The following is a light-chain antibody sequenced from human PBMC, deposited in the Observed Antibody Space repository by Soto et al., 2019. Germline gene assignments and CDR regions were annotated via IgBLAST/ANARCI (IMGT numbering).Light chain of an antibody. CDR2: GAS. J-gene: IGKJ1*01. CDR3: QQYDTSPRT. Sequence: EVMLTQSPGTLSLSPGERATLSCRASQSVSSNYLAWYQQKSGQAPRLLLYGASNRATGIPDRFSGSGSGTAFTLTIRRLEPEDFAVYYCQQYDTSPRTFGQGTKVEFK. V-gene: IGKV3-20*01. CDR1: QSVSSNY.